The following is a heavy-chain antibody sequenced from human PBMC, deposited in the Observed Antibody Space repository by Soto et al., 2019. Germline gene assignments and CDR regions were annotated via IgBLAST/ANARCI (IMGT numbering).Heavy chain of an antibody. CDR1: GGTFSSYA. Sequence: QVPLVQSGAEVKKPGSSVKVYCKASGGTFSSYAIRWVRQAPGPGLEWMGGIIPIFGTANYAQKFQGRVTITADESTSTAYMELSSLRSEDTAVYYCARARDSSSWYAPYNWCDPWVQGAMVIVSS. D-gene: IGHD6-13*01. J-gene: IGHJ5*02. V-gene: IGHV1-69*01. CDR3: ARARDSSSWYAPYNWCDP. CDR2: IIPIFGTA.